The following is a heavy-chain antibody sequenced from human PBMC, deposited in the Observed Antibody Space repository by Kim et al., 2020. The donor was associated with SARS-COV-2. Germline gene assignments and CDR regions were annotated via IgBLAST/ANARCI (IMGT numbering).Heavy chain of an antibody. Sequence: ASVKVSCKASGYTFTSYGISWVRQAPGQGLEWMGWISAYNGNTNYTQKLQGRVTMTTDTSTSTAYMELRSLRSDDTAVYYCARVKWELLTLTSYYYYYGMDVWGQGTTVTVSS. CDR1: GYTFTSYG. V-gene: IGHV1-18*01. CDR3: ARVKWELLTLTSYYYYYGMDV. J-gene: IGHJ6*02. CDR2: ISAYNGNT. D-gene: IGHD1-26*01.